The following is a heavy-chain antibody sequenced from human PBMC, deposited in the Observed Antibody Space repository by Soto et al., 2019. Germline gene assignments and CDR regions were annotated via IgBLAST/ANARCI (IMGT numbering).Heavy chain of an antibody. CDR3: ARGVYGAYLDY. V-gene: IGHV4-61*05. CDR2: VESSGRT. CDR1: GGSISRNNFH. Sequence: SETLSLTCTVSGGSISRNNFHWGWIRQTPGRGLEWIGYVESSGRTEYKPSLASRVTLSLDSSQNQFSLTLRSVTTADRALYFCARGVYGAYLDYWGQGIPVTVSS. J-gene: IGHJ4*02. D-gene: IGHD3-10*01.